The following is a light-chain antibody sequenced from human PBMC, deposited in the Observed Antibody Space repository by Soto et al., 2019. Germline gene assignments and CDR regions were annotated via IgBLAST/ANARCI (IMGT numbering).Light chain of an antibody. Sequence: QSVLTQPPSASGTPGQRVTISCSGSSSNIGRNTVNWYQQFPGTAPKHLIYSNNQRPSGVPDRFSGSKSGTSASLAISGLQSEDEADYYCAAWDDSLNGPMFGGGTQLTVL. CDR1: SSNIGRNT. CDR2: SNN. CDR3: AAWDDSLNGPM. J-gene: IGLJ7*01. V-gene: IGLV1-44*01.